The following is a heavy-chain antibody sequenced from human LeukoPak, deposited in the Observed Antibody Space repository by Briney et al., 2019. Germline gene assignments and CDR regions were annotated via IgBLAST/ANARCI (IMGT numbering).Heavy chain of an antibody. CDR2: INPSGGST. CDR3: AREGYGSGRRLGMDV. J-gene: IGHJ6*02. D-gene: IGHD3-10*01. Sequence: ASVKVSCKASGYTFINYYMHWVRQAPGQGLEWMGIINPSGGSTTYAQKIQGRVTLTRDTSTSTVYMELSSLRSDDTSVCYCAREGYGSGRRLGMDVWGQGTTVTVSS. V-gene: IGHV1-46*01. CDR1: GYTFINYY.